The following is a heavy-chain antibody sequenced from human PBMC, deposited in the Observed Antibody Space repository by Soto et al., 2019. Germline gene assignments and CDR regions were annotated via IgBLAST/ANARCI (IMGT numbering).Heavy chain of an antibody. V-gene: IGHV2-5*02. D-gene: IGHD3-10*01. CDR1: GFTLNTSGVR. J-gene: IGHJ4*02. CDR3: VHAIKGSGSYYKGYFFDS. Sequence: QITLEESGPTLLKPTQTLTLTCTFSGFTLNTSGVRVDWIRQPPGKALEWLALIYWDGDKRYSPSLKSRLTITKDTSNTQVVLSLTNMDPADTATNYCVHAIKGSGSYYKGYFFDSWGQGTLVTVSS. CDR2: IYWDGDK.